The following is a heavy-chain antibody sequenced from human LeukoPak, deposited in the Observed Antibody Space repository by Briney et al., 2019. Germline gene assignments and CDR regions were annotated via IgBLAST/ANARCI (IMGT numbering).Heavy chain of an antibody. CDR2: INHSGST. D-gene: IGHD5-18*01. CDR3: ARIRGYSYGYGDNDAFDI. J-gene: IGHJ3*02. V-gene: IGHV4-39*07. Sequence: SETLSLTCTVSGGPISSSSYYWGWIRQPPGKGLEWIGEINHSGSTNYNPSLKSRVTISVDTSKNQFSLKLSSVTAADTAVYYCARIRGYSYGYGDNDAFDIWGQGTMVTVSS. CDR1: GGPISSSSYY.